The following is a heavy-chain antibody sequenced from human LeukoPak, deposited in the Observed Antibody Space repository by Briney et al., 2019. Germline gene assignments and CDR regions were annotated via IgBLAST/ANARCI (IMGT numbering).Heavy chain of an antibody. J-gene: IGHJ4*02. CDR1: GFTFSSYA. D-gene: IGHD3-3*01. CDR3: AKSENFWSGYSYYFDY. CDR2: ISGSGGST. V-gene: IGHV3-23*01. Sequence: GGSLRLSCAASGFTFSSYAMSWVRQAPGKGLEWVSAISGSGGSTYYADSVKGRFTISRDNSKNTLYLQMNSLRAEGTAVYYCAKSENFWSGYSYYFDYWGQGTLVTVSS.